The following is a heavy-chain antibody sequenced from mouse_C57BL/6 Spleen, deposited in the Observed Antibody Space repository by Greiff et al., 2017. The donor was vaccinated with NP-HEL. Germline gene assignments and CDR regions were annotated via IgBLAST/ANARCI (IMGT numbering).Heavy chain of an antibody. V-gene: IGHV5-17*01. CDR3: ARYRLSGSRYYFDD. CDR1: GFTFSDYG. Sequence: EVKLVESGGGLVKPGGSLKLSCAASGFTFSDYGMHWVRQAPEKGLEWVAYISSGSSTIYYADTVKGRSTISRDNAKNTLFLQMTSLRSEDTAMYYAARYRLSGSRYYFDDWGQGTTLTVSS. D-gene: IGHD1-1*01. CDR2: ISSGSSTI. J-gene: IGHJ2*01.